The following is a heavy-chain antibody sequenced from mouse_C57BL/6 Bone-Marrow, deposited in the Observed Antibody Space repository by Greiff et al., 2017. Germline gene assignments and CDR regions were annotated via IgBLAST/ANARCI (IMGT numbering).Heavy chain of an antibody. CDR3: ARELYYDYSWFAY. J-gene: IGHJ3*01. D-gene: IGHD2-4*01. Sequence: VQLQPSDAELVKPGASVTISCQVSGYTFTDHTIHWMKQRPEQGLEWIGYIYPRDGSTKYNEKFKGKATLTADKSSSTAYMQLNSLTSEDSAVYFCARELYYDYSWFAYWGQGTLVTVSA. V-gene: IGHV1-78*01. CDR2: IYPRDGST. CDR1: GYTFTDHT.